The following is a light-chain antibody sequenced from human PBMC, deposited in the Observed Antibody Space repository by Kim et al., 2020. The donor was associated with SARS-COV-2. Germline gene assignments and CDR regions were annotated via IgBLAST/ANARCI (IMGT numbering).Light chain of an antibody. CDR2: DVS. J-gene: IGLJ3*02. CDR3: SSYTTSSTWV. Sequence: QSALTQPASVSGSPGQSITISCTGTSSDIGSSNYVSWYQQHPGKAPKLMIYDVSNRPSGVSNRFSGSKSGNTASLTISGLQTEDEADYYCSSYTTSSTWVFGGGTQLTVL. V-gene: IGLV2-14*03. CDR1: SSDIGSSNY.